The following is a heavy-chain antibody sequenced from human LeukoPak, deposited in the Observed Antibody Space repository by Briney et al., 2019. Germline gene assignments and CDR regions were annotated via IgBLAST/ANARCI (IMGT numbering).Heavy chain of an antibody. CDR2: IRQDGSEI. CDR1: GFTLSNYW. CDR3: AKDSAFYYIDV. V-gene: IGHV3-7*01. Sequence: GSLRLSCAASGFTLSNYWVSWGRQAPGKGLEGVANIRQDGSEIYYVDSVKGRFTISRDNSKNTLYLQMNSLKGDDTAVYYCAKDSAFYYIDVWGKGTTVIISS. J-gene: IGHJ6*03. D-gene: IGHD3-10*01.